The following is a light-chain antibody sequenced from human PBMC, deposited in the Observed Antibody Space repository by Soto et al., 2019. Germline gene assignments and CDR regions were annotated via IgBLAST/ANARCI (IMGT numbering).Light chain of an antibody. CDR3: QQSSSTPWT. Sequence: DIQMTQSPSSLAASVGDRVTITCRASQTISSYLNWYQQKPGKAPKLLIYAASNLQSGVPSRFSGSGSGTDFTLTISSLQPEHFATYYCQQSSSTPWTFGQGTKVEIK. CDR2: AAS. J-gene: IGKJ1*01. CDR1: QTISSY. V-gene: IGKV1-39*01.